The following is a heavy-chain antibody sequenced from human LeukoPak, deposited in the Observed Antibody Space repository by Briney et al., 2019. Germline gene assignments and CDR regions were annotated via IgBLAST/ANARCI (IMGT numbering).Heavy chain of an antibody. V-gene: IGHV3-21*01. Sequence: GGSLRLSCAASGFTFSSYSMNWIRQAPGKGLEWVSCVSSSSSYKYYADSVKGRFTISRDNSKNTLYLQMNSLRAEDTAVYYCATSSSWSEYFQHWGQGTLVTVSS. CDR3: ATSSSWSEYFQH. D-gene: IGHD6-13*01. CDR2: VSSSSSYK. CDR1: GFTFSSYS. J-gene: IGHJ1*01.